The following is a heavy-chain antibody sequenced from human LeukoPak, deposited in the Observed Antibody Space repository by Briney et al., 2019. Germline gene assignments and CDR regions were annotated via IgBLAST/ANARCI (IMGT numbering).Heavy chain of an antibody. J-gene: IGHJ5*02. D-gene: IGHD2-8*01. CDR3: ARSTSRMGLFDP. Sequence: PSETLSLTCTVSGGSISSYYWSWIRQPPGKGLAWIGYIYYSGSTNYNPSLKSRVTISVDTSKNQFSLKLSSVTAADTAVYYCARSTSRMGLFDPWGQGTLVTVSS. V-gene: IGHV4-59*01. CDR1: GGSISSYY. CDR2: IYYSGST.